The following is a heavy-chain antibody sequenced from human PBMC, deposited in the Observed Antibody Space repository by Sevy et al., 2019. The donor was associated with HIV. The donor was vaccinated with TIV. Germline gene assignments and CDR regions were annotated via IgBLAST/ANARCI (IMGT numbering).Heavy chain of an antibody. Sequence: LPETLSLTCAVYGGSFSGYYWSWIRQPPGKGLEWIGEINHSGSTNYNPSLKSRLTISVDTSKNQFSLKLSSVTAADTAVYYCARGLPAGAFDIWGQGTMVTVSS. CDR3: ARGLPAGAFDI. CDR2: INHSGST. D-gene: IGHD6-13*01. V-gene: IGHV4-34*01. CDR1: GGSFSGYY. J-gene: IGHJ3*02.